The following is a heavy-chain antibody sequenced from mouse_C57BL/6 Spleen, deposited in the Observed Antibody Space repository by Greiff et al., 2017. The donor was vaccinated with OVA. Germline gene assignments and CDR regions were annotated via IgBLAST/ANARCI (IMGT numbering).Heavy chain of an antibody. CDR1: GYTFTTYP. CDR3: ARGLLLRGYYAMDY. V-gene: IGHV1-47*01. D-gene: IGHD1-1*01. CDR2: FHPYNDDT. Sequence: VKLMESGAELVKPGASVKMSCKASGYTFTTYPIEWMKQNHGKSLEWIGNFHPYNDDTKYNEKFKGKATLTVEKSSSTVYLELSRLTSDDSAVYYCARGLLLRGYYAMDYWGQGTSVTVSS. J-gene: IGHJ4*01.